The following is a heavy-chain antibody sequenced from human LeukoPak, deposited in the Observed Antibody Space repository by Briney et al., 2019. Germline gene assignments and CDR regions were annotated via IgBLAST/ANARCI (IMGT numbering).Heavy chain of an antibody. D-gene: IGHD2-2*01. V-gene: IGHV4-59*10. Sequence: SETLSLTCAVYGGSFSDYYWSWIRQPAGKGLEWIGRIYTSGSTNYNPFLKSRVTISVDTSKNQFSLKLSSVTAADTAVYYCARGDKYCSSTSCTLLDYWGQGTLVTVSS. J-gene: IGHJ4*02. CDR2: IYTSGST. CDR3: ARGDKYCSSTSCTLLDY. CDR1: GGSFSDYY.